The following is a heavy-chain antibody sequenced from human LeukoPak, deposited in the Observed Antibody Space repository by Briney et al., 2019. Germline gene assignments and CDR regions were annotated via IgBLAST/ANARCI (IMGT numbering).Heavy chain of an antibody. CDR2: ISPSTSYI. V-gene: IGHV3-21*01. Sequence: GGSLRLSCAASGFTFSSCSMNWVRQAPGKGLEWVSSISPSTSYIYYADSVKGRFTISRDNAKNSLYLQMNSLRVEDTAVYFCTRDTPWAYWGQGTLVTVSS. CDR3: TRDTPWAY. J-gene: IGHJ4*02. CDR1: GFTFSSCS.